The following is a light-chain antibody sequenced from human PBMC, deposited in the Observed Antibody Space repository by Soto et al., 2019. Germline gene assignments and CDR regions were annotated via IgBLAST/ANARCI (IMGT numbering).Light chain of an antibody. CDR1: QDIRKF. CDR2: DAS. CDR3: QQYDNLVT. Sequence: DIQMTQSPSSLSASVGDRVTITCQASQDIRKFLNWYQQKPGKAPKLLINDASNLETGVPSRFSGSGSGTDFTFIINSLQPEDIATYYCQQYDNLVTFCPGTTVDIK. V-gene: IGKV1-33*01. J-gene: IGKJ3*01.